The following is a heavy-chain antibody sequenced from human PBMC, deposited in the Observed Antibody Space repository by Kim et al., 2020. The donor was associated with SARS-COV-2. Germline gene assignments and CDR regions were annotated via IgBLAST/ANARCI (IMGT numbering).Heavy chain of an antibody. J-gene: IGHJ6*03. D-gene: IGHD1-1*01. CDR2: ISYDGSNK. Sequence: GGSLRLSCAASGFTFSMYGMHWVRQAPGRGLEWVALISYDGSNKHYSDSVKGRFTIFRDISKNNLYLQMNSLRAEDTAVYFCAKDRAETVLSKSHYYMDVWGKGTTVTVSS. CDR3: AKDRAETVLSKSHYYMDV. V-gene: IGHV3-30*18. CDR1: GFTFSMYG.